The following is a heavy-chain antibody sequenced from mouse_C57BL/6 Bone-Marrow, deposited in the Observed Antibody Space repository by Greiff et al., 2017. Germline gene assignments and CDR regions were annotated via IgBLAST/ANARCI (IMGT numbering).Heavy chain of an antibody. CDR2: IYPSDSET. J-gene: IGHJ2*01. V-gene: IGHV1-61*01. CDR1: GYTFTSYW. CDR3: ARGGLRYFDY. Sequence: QVQLQQPGAELVRPGSSVKLSCKASGYTFTSYWMDWVKQRPGQGLEWIGNIYPSDSETHYNQKFKDKVTLTVDKSSSTAYMQLSSLTSEDSAIYYCARGGLRYFDYWGQGTTLTVSA.